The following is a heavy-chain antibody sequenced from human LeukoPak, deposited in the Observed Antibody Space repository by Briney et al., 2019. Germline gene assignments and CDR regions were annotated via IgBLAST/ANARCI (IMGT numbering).Heavy chain of an antibody. D-gene: IGHD6-13*01. CDR2: ISSSSRYI. CDR3: ARGGNLAAVDY. Sequence: GGSLRLSCAASGFTFSSYSMNWVRQAPGKGLEWVSSISSSSRYIYYADSVKGRFTISRDNAKNSLYLQMNSLRAEDTAVYYCARGGNLAAVDYWGQGTLVTVSS. J-gene: IGHJ4*02. CDR1: GFTFSSYS. V-gene: IGHV3-21*01.